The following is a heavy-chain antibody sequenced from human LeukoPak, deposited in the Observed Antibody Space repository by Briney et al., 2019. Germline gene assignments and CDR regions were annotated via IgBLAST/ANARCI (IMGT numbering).Heavy chain of an antibody. V-gene: IGHV1-69*05. Sequence: VASVKVSCKASGGTFSSYAISWVRQAPGQGLEWMGGIIPIFGTANYAQRFQGRVTITTDESTSTAYMELSSLRSEDTAVYYCARAAASHYFDYWGQGTLVTVSS. CDR1: GGTFSSYA. CDR2: IIPIFGTA. CDR3: ARAAASHYFDY. D-gene: IGHD6-13*01. J-gene: IGHJ4*02.